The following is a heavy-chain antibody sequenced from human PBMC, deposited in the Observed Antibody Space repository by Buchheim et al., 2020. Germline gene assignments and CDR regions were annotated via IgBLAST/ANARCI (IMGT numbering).Heavy chain of an antibody. D-gene: IGHD6-13*01. J-gene: IGHJ4*02. CDR1: GGSFSGYY. CDR3: AGSYSSSWYYFDY. CDR2: INHSGGT. Sequence: QVQLQQWGAGLLKPSETLSLTCAVYGGSFSGYYWSWIRQPPGKGLEWIGEINHSGGTNYNPSLKSRVTISVDTSKNQCSLKLSDVTAADTAGYYCAGSYSSSWYYFDYWGQGTL. V-gene: IGHV4-34*01.